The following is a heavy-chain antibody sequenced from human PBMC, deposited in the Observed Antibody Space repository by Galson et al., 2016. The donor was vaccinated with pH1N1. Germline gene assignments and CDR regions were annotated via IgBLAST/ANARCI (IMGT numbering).Heavy chain of an antibody. CDR1: GYMFSSYG. Sequence: SLRLSCAVSGYMFSSYGMHWVHQAPGKGLEWVAFIRYDGSEKYYADSVKGRFTISRDNSMSTLYVQMDSLRAEDTAVYYCAGSSPYFYYHMGVWGKGTTVTVSS. CDR2: IRYDGSEK. D-gene: IGHD6-25*01. CDR3: AGSSPYFYYHMGV. J-gene: IGHJ6*03. V-gene: IGHV3-30*02.